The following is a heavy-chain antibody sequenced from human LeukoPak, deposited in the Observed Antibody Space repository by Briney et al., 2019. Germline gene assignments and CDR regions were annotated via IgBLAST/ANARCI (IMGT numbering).Heavy chain of an antibody. CDR3: ASRLGYCSGGSCYLPLDY. V-gene: IGHV1-69*01. J-gene: IGHJ4*02. D-gene: IGHD2-15*01. CDR1: GGTFSSYA. Sequence: SVKVSCKASGGTFSSYAISWVRQAPGQGLEWMGGIIPIFGTAIYAQKFQGRVTITADESTSTAYMELSSLRSEDTAVYYCASRLGYCSGGSCYLPLDYWGQGTLVTVSS. CDR2: IIPIFGTA.